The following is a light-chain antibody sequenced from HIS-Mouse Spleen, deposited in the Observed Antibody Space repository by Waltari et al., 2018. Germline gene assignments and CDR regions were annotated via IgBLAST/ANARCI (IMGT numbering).Light chain of an antibody. V-gene: IGLV3-21*03. CDR3: QVWDSSSDHPV. J-gene: IGLJ2*01. CDR2: DDS. Sequence: SYVLTQPPSVSVAPGKTARITCGGNNIGSKSVHWYQQQPGQAPVLVVYDDSDRPSGTPGRVSGSNSGNTATLTVSRVEAGDEADYYCQVWDSSSDHPVFGGGTKLTVL. CDR1: NIGSKS.